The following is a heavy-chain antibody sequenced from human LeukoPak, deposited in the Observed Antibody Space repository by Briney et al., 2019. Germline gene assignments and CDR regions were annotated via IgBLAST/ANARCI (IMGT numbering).Heavy chain of an antibody. CDR3: ARHGKYYDFLTGSYKVGQIDF. D-gene: IGHD3-9*01. CDR2: IHYGGST. Sequence: SDTRSLTCIVAGGSISISSNYWAWIRHPPGKGLESIGRIHYGGSTDYYPYLKSRVTISVDTSKNQFSVRLSSVTAADTAVYYCARHGKYYDFLTGSYKVGQIDFWGQGTLVSVSS. J-gene: IGHJ4*02. CDR1: GGSISISSNY. V-gene: IGHV4-39*01.